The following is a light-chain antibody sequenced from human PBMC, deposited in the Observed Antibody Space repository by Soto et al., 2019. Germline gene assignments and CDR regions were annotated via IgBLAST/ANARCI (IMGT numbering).Light chain of an antibody. V-gene: IGLV2-14*01. CDR3: SSYTISNTLPFV. J-gene: IGLJ1*01. CDR1: RRDDGGYNY. CDR2: EVT. Sequence: QSALTQPASVSGSPGQSITISCTGTRRDDGGYNYVSWYQQYPGKSPKLLIYEVTHRPSGVSNRFSGSKSGNTASLTISGLKAEDEADYYCSSYTISNTLPFVFGTGTKVTV.